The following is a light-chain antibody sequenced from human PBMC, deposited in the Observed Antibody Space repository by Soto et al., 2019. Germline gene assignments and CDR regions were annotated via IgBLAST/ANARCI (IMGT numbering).Light chain of an antibody. CDR3: QQSFRPHIT. V-gene: IGKV1-39*01. CDR2: SAS. Sequence: DIQMTQSPVSLSASVGDRVTISCRASQSIGNYLNWYQQKAGEVHKLLIYSASSLQSGVQSRFSGSASGTDFTLSISNLQPEDVATYYCQQSFRPHITFGQGTRLEIK. CDR1: QSIGNY. J-gene: IGKJ5*01.